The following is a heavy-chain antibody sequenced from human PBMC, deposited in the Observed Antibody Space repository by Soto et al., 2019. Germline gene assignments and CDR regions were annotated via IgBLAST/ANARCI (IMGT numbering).Heavy chain of an antibody. CDR1: GGSISSSSYY. D-gene: IGHD6-13*01. Sequence: PSETLSLTCTVSGGSISSSSYYWGWIRQPPGKGLEWIGSIYYSGSTYYNPSLKSRVTISVDTSKNQFSLKLSSVTAADTAVYYCARHGRWYFDYWGQGTLGTVSS. J-gene: IGHJ4*02. CDR3: ARHGRWYFDY. V-gene: IGHV4-39*01. CDR2: IYYSGST.